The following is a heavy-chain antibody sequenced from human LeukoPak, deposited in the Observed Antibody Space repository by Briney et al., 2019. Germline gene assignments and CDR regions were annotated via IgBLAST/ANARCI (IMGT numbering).Heavy chain of an antibody. CDR2: LSGNGNTI. V-gene: IGHV3-23*01. CDR1: GFTFSTYA. CDR3: ARNQQLGGHSYYYYGMDV. J-gene: IGHJ6*02. D-gene: IGHD3-16*01. Sequence: GGSLRLSCAASGFTFSTYAMSWVRQAPGKGLECVSALSGNGNTIYYADSVKGRFTISRDNSKNTLYLQMNSLRADDTAIYYCARNQQLGGHSYYYYGMDVWGQGTTVTVSS.